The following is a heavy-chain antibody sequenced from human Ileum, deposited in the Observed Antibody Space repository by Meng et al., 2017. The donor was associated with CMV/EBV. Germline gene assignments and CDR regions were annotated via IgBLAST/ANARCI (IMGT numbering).Heavy chain of an antibody. CDR3: ARVGPLGNYPSHAFDI. Sequence: ASVKVSCKASGYIFSDYGMSWVRQAPGLGLEWMGWINTATGYTKFAQKFQGRISMTADTSTTTAHMELRSLRSDDTAVYYCARVGPLGNYPSHAFDIWGQGKRVTCSS. CDR2: INTATGYT. V-gene: IGHV1-18*01. J-gene: IGHJ3*02. D-gene: IGHD4-11*01. CDR1: GYIFSDYG.